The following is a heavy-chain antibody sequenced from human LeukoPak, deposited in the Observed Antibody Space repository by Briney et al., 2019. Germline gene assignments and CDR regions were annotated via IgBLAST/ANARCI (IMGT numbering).Heavy chain of an antibody. Sequence: ASVKVSCKASGYTFTSYGISWVRQAPGQGLEWMGWISGYNGNTNYAQNLQGRISMTTDTSTSTAYMDLRSLRSDDTAVYYCARDLLGYYYDSRGEFDYWGQGTLVTVSS. V-gene: IGHV1-18*01. D-gene: IGHD3-22*01. CDR3: ARDLLGYYYDSRGEFDY. J-gene: IGHJ4*02. CDR1: GYTFTSYG. CDR2: ISGYNGNT.